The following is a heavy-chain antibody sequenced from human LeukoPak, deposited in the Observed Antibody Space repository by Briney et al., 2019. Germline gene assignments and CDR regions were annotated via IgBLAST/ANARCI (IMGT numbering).Heavy chain of an antibody. D-gene: IGHD3-22*01. J-gene: IGHJ4*02. CDR3: ARSIEDYYGSSGYYYYFDY. Sequence: SETLSLTCTVSGGSISSYYWSWIRQPPGKGLEWIGYIYYSGSTNYNPSLKSRVTISVDTSKNQFSLKLSSVTAADTAVYYCARSIEDYYGSSGYYYYFDYWGQGTLVTVSS. CDR1: GGSISSYY. V-gene: IGHV4-59*08. CDR2: IYYSGST.